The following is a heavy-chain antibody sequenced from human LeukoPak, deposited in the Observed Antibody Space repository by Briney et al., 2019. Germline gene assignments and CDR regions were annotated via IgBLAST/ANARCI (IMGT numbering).Heavy chain of an antibody. D-gene: IGHD3-22*01. CDR3: AIMHGYYDGSGYWVQ. CDR2: ITPNADRT. CDR1: GFTFGSYG. V-gene: IGHV3-23*01. Sequence: GGSLRLSCAASGFTFGSYGMSWVRQAPGKGLEWVSFITPNADRTSYADSVEGRFTISRDNPRNTLYMQMNSLRDEDTALYYCAIMHGYYDGSGYWVQWGQGTLDTVSS. J-gene: IGHJ1*01.